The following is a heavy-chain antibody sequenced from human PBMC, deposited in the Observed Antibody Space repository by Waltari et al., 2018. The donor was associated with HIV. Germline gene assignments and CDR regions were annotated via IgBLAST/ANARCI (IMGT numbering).Heavy chain of an antibody. V-gene: IGHV3-21*01. CDR1: GFTFSDYS. CDR3: ARVHYSDSSGYERKFDC. J-gene: IGHJ4*01. CDR2: ISSSDTFI. Sequence: EVQLVESGGGLVKPGGSLRLSCAASGFTFSDYSMVWVRQAPGKGLEGLSSISSSDTFIYYGDSVRGRFTISRDNAKKSLYLQLNSLRDEDTAVYYCARVHYSDSSGYERKFDCWGQEPWSPSPQ. D-gene: IGHD3-22*01.